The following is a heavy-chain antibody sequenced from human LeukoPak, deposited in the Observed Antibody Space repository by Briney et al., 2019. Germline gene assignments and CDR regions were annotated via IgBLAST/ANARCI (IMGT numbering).Heavy chain of an antibody. Sequence: SETLSLTCTVSGGSISSHYWSWIRQPPGKGLEWIGYIYYSGSTNFNPSLKSRVTISVDTSKNQFSLKLSSVTAADTAVYYCASDAYYGSGSYTSYYYYYYMDVWGKGTTVTVSS. D-gene: IGHD3-10*01. V-gene: IGHV4-59*11. CDR2: IYYSGST. CDR3: ASDAYYGSGSYTSYYYYYYMDV. J-gene: IGHJ6*03. CDR1: GGSISSHY.